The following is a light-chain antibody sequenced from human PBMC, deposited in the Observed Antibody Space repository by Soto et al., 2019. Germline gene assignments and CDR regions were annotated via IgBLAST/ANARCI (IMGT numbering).Light chain of an antibody. CDR3: QQANSFPDT. V-gene: IGKV1-12*01. J-gene: IGKJ5*01. CDR1: QGISSW. Sequence: DIQMTQSPSSVSASVGDRVTITCRASQGISSWLAWYQQKPGKAPKLLIYVTSNLQGGVPSRLSGGGSGRDFTLTISSLQPEDFATYYCQQANSFPDTFGQGTRLEIK. CDR2: VTS.